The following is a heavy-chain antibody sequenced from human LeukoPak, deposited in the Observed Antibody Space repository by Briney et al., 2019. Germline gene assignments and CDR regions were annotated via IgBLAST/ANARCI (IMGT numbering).Heavy chain of an antibody. CDR3: AKGDYFDY. D-gene: IGHD3-16*01. J-gene: IGHJ4*02. CDR1: GFTFSTSW. Sequence: SGGSLRLSCAASGFTFSTSWMSWVRQAPGKGLEWVANIKEDGSEKWYMDSVKGRFTISRDNAKNSLYLQMNSLRAEDTAVFYCAKGDYFDYWGQGTLVTVSS. CDR2: IKEDGSEK. V-gene: IGHV3-7*01.